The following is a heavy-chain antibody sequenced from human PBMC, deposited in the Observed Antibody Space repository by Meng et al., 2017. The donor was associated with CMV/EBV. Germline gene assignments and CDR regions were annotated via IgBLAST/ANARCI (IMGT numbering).Heavy chain of an antibody. Sequence: GSLRLFCTVSGGSISSSSYYWGWIRQPPGKGLEWIGSIYYSGSTYYNPSLKSRVTISVDTSKNQFSLKLSSVTAADTAVYYCAIIGYKEWDYWGQGTLVTVSS. CDR2: IYYSGST. J-gene: IGHJ4*02. V-gene: IGHV4-39*07. CDR1: GGSISSSSYY. CDR3: AIIGYKEWDY. D-gene: IGHD3-3*01.